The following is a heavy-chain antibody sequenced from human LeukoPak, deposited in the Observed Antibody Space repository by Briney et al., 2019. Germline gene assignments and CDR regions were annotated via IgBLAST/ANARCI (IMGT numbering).Heavy chain of an antibody. J-gene: IGHJ4*02. V-gene: IGHV3-66*02. CDR2: IYSGGST. CDR3: ARAPPAPTTFDY. Sequence: QPGGSLRLSCAASGFTFSNYAMSWVRQAPGKGLEWVSVIYSGGSTYYADSVKGRFTISRDNSKNTLYLQMNSLRAEDTAVYYCARAPPAPTTFDYWGQGTLVTVSS. D-gene: IGHD1-1*01. CDR1: GFTFSNYA.